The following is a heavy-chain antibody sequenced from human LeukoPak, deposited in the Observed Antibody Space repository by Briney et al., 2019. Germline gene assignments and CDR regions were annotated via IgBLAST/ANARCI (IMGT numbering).Heavy chain of an antibody. CDR3: ARDLALAAAGPFDY. Sequence: ASVKVSCKASGYTFTSYGISWVRQAPGQGLEWMGWISAYNGNTNYAQKLQGRVTMTTDTSTSTAYMELRCLRSDDTAVYYCARDLALAAAGPFDYWGQGTLVTVSS. D-gene: IGHD6-13*01. CDR2: ISAYNGNT. V-gene: IGHV1-18*01. J-gene: IGHJ4*02. CDR1: GYTFTSYG.